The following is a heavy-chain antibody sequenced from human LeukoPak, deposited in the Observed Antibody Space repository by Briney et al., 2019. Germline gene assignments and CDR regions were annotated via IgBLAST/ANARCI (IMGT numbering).Heavy chain of an antibody. J-gene: IGHJ5*02. CDR1: GYSFSNYW. Sequence: GESLKISCKGSGYSFSNYWIAWVRQMPGKGLEWMGIIHPGDSDSRYSPSFQGQVTISADKSINTAYLQWSSLKASDTAMYYCARAPTGFPNWFDPWGQEPRSPSPQ. CDR2: IHPGDSDS. V-gene: IGHV5-51*01. CDR3: ARAPTGFPNWFDP.